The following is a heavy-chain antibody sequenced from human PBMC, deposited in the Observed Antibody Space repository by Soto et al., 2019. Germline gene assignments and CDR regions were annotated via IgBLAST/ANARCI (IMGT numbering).Heavy chain of an antibody. CDR3: ARGSNCGAELCQGDRLDS. CDR2: IWYDASNQ. Sequence: QVHLVESGGGVVQPGRSLRLSCAASGFTFRNYGMHWVRQATGKVLEWVAVIWYDASNQYYADSVRGRFTISRDNSKKILYLQMRNLRAEDTAVYFCARGSNCGAELCQGDRLDSWGQGALVSVSS. CDR1: GFTFRNYG. D-gene: IGHD2-21*01. V-gene: IGHV3-33*01. J-gene: IGHJ4*02.